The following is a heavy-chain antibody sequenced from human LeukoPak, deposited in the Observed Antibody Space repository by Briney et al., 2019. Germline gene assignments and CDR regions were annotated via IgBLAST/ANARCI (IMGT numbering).Heavy chain of an antibody. Sequence: ASVKVSCKASGYTFSGDYIHWVRQAPGQGLEWMGWLSPKSGATKYAQRFQGRVTFTRDLSLSTGYMELNSLTSDDTAVYYCARDTYGGSYFPTPYWGQGALVTVSS. V-gene: IGHV1-2*02. J-gene: IGHJ4*02. CDR2: LSPKSGAT. CDR1: GYTFSGDY. CDR3: ARDTYGGSYFPTPY. D-gene: IGHD1-26*01.